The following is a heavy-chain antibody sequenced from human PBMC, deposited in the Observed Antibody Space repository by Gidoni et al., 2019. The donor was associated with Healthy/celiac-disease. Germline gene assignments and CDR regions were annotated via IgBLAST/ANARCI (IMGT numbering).Heavy chain of an antibody. Sequence: QVQLQESGPGLVKPSQTLSLTCTVPGGSISSGGYYWSWIRQHPGKGLEWIGYIYYSGSTYYNPSLKSRVTISVDTSKNQFSLKLSSVTAADTAVYYCARGYYYDSSGYYPGTDAFDIWGQGTMVTVSS. D-gene: IGHD3-22*01. CDR1: GGSISSGGYY. J-gene: IGHJ3*02. V-gene: IGHV4-31*03. CDR2: IYYSGST. CDR3: ARGYYYDSSGYYPGTDAFDI.